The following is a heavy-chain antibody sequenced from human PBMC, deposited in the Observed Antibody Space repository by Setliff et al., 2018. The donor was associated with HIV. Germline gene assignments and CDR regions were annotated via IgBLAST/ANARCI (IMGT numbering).Heavy chain of an antibody. CDR3: ARHGQYGSGSYYNRPFDF. Sequence: GESLKISCKGSGYRFTNYWIAWLRQMPGKGLECMGIIYPGDSDTRYSPSFEGQVTISADKSISTAYLQWSSLKASDTAMYYCARHGQYGSGSYYNRPFDFWGQGTLVTDTS. V-gene: IGHV5-51*01. J-gene: IGHJ4*02. CDR2: IYPGDSDT. D-gene: IGHD3-10*01. CDR1: GYRFTNYW.